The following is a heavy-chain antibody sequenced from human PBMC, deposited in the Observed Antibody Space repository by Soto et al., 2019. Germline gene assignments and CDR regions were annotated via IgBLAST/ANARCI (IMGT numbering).Heavy chain of an antibody. V-gene: IGHV3-30*18. J-gene: IGHJ5*02. CDR3: AKDSSVTAAGSAGWFDP. Sequence: QVQLVQSGGGVVQPGRSLRLSCAASGFDFNTYGLHWVRQAPGKGLEWVAGISLDGGNQYYADSVKGRFTISRDKSNNTIYLQMNSLGAEDTATYYCAKDSSVTAAGSAGWFDPWGQGTLVIVSS. CDR2: ISLDGGNQ. D-gene: IGHD6-13*01. CDR1: GFDFNTYG.